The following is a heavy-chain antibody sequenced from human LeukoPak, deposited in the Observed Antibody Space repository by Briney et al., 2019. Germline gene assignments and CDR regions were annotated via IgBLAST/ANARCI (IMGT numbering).Heavy chain of an antibody. CDR3: ARDVAAAVGSFDY. D-gene: IGHD6-13*01. V-gene: IGHV4-4*02. J-gene: IGHJ4*02. Sequence: PSGTLSLTCAVSGGSITSANWWSWVRQSPGKGLEWIGEIYHTGNTNYNPSLNSRVSISLDTSKNQFSLRLTSVTAADTAVYFCARDVAAAVGSFDYWGQGTQVTVSS. CDR2: IYHTGNT. CDR1: GGSITSANW.